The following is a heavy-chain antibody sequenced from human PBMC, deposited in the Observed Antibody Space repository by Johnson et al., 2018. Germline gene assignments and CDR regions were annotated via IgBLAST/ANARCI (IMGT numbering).Heavy chain of an antibody. CDR3: ARSALDDAFDI. CDR2: IWYHGSNK. V-gene: IGHV3-33*01. Sequence: LVESGGGVVQPGRSLRLSCAASGFTFSSYGMHWVRQAPGKGLEWVAVIWYHGSNKYYADSVKGRFTISRGNSKHTLYLQMNSLKTQQTAVYYCARSALDDAFDIWGQGTMVTVSS. CDR1: GFTFSSYG. J-gene: IGHJ3*02. D-gene: IGHD3-3*01.